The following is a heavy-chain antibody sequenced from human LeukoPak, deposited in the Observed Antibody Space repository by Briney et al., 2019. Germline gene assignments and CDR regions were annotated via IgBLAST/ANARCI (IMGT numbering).Heavy chain of an antibody. J-gene: IGHJ4*02. CDR2: ISGSGGST. D-gene: IGHD3-3*01. CDR1: GFTFSTYA. V-gene: IGHV3-23*01. CDR3: ARSYEDFDY. Sequence: GGSLRLSCAASGFTFSTYATSWVRQAPGKGLEWVSAISGSGGSTYYADSVKGRFTISGDNSKNTLYLQMNSLRAEDTAVYYCARSYEDFDYWGQGTLVTVSS.